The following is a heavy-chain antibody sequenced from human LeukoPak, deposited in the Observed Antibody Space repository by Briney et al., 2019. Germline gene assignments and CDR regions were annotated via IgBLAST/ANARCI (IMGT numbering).Heavy chain of an antibody. CDR3: ARDSIAVRPGWFDP. V-gene: IGHV1-18*01. J-gene: IGHJ5*02. D-gene: IGHD6-6*01. Sequence: ASVKVSCKASGYTFTTYGISWVRQAPGQGLEWMGWISAYNGNTNYAQKVQGRVTMTTDTSTSTAYMELRSLTSDDTAEYYCARDSIAVRPGWFDPWGQGTLVTVSS. CDR2: ISAYNGNT. CDR1: GYTFTTYG.